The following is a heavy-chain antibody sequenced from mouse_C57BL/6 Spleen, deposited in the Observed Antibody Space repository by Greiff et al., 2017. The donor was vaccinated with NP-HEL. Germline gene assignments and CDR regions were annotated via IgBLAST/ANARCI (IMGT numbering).Heavy chain of an antibody. V-gene: IGHV5-4*01. D-gene: IGHD2-5*01. J-gene: IGHJ2*01. CDR3: ARDSNYVFDY. CDR1: GFTFSSYA. CDR2: ISDGGSYT. Sequence: EVMLVESGGGLVKPGGSLKLSCAASGFTFSSYAMSWVRQTPEKRLEWVATISDGGSYTYYPANVKGRFTISRDKAKNNLYLQMSHLKSEDTAMYYCARDSNYVFDYWGQGTTLTVSS.